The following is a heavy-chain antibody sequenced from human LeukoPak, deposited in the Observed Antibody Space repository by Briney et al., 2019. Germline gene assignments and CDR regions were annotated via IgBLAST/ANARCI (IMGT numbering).Heavy chain of an antibody. CDR2: ISASGGST. J-gene: IGHJ4*02. CDR1: GFTFNTYA. V-gene: IGHV3-23*01. D-gene: IGHD3-22*01. Sequence: PGGSLSLSCAASGFTFNTYAMTWVRQAPGKGLECVSVISASGGSTYYTDSVKGRFTISRDNSKNTLYLQMNSLRVEDTAVYYCATRPSDSPHYYFDSWGQGTLVTVSS. CDR3: ATRPSDSPHYYFDS.